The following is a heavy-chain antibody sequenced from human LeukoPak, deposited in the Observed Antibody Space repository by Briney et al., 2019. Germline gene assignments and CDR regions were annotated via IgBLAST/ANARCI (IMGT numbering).Heavy chain of an antibody. V-gene: IGHV3-30*04. J-gene: IGHJ6*02. CDR1: GFTFSSYA. Sequence: LSGGSLRLSCAASGFTFSSYAMHWVRQAPGKGLEWVAVISYDGSNKYYADSVKGRFTISRDNSKNTLYLQMNSLRSEDTAVYYCARDPPATSYYYYGMDVWGQGTTVTVSS. CDR3: ARDPPATSYYYYGMDV. D-gene: IGHD2-15*01. CDR2: ISYDGSNK.